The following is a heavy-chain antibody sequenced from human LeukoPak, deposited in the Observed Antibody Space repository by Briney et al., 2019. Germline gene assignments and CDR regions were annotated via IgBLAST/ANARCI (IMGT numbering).Heavy chain of an antibody. J-gene: IGHJ4*02. CDR3: ARAVNYDFWSGYYRTEYYFDY. D-gene: IGHD3-3*01. V-gene: IGHV1-69*04. CDR2: IIPILGIA. CDR1: GGTFSSYA. Sequence: SVKVSCKASGGTFSSYAISWVRQAPGQGLEWMGRIIPILGIANYAQKFQGRVTITADKSTSTAYMELSSLRSEDTAVYYCARAVNYDFWSGYYRTEYYFDYWGQGTLVTVSS.